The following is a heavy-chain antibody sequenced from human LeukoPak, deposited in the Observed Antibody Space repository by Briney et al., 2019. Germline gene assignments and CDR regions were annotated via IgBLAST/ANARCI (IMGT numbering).Heavy chain of an antibody. V-gene: IGHV3-66*02. D-gene: IGHD1-26*01. J-gene: IGHJ4*02. CDR1: GFTVGNNY. CDR3: ARDPGGGPTHGY. CDR2: IYSDGST. Sequence: GGSLRLSCAASGFTVGNNYTSWVRQAPGEGLEWVSVIYSDGSTYYADSVKARFTISRDNSKNTLYLQMNSLRADDTAVYYCARDPGGGPTHGYWGQGTLVTVSS.